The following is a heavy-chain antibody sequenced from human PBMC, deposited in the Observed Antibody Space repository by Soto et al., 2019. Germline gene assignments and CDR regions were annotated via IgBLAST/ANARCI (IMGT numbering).Heavy chain of an antibody. CDR3: AKVQEKWSKFFDY. D-gene: IGHD2-15*01. CDR1: GYTFTNYG. Sequence: QVQLVQSGAEVKKPGASVKVSCKASGYTFTNYGVSWVRQAPGQGLEWMGWNNTYKGNTNYAQKFQGRVTMTTDTSTSTAYMELRSLRSDDTAIYYCAKVQEKWSKFFDYWAQGTLVTVSS. J-gene: IGHJ4*02. CDR2: NNTYKGNT. V-gene: IGHV1-18*01.